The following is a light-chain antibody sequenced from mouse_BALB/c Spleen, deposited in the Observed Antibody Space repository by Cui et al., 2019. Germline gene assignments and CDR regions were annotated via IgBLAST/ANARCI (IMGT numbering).Light chain of an antibody. CDR1: QSLLNSGNQKNY. J-gene: IGKJ2*01. Sequence: DIVMTQSPSSLTVTAGEQVTMSCKSSQSLLNSGNQKNYLTWYQQKPGQPPKLLIYWAPTRESGVPDRFTGSGSGTDFTLTISSVQAEDLAVYYCQNDYSYPYTFGGGTKLEIK. V-gene: IGKV8-19*01. CDR3: QNDYSYPYT. CDR2: WAP.